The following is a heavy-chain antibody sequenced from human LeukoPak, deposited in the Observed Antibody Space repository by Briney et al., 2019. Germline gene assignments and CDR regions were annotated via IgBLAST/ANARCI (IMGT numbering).Heavy chain of an antibody. CDR1: GFTFSSYW. J-gene: IGHJ6*02. D-gene: IGHD4-17*01. V-gene: IGHV3-7*03. CDR2: IKEDGSEK. CDR3: ARDGDYGDYVPDYYYGMDV. Sequence: GGSLRLSCAASGFTFSSYWMSWVRQAPGKGLEWVANIKEDGSEKYYVDSVKGRFTISRDNAKNSLYLQMNSLRAEDTAVYYCARDGDYGDYVPDYYYGMDVWGQGTTVTVSS.